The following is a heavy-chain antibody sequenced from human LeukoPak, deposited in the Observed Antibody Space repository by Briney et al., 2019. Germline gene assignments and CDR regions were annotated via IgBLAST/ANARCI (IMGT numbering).Heavy chain of an antibody. Sequence: ASVKVSCKASGYTFTGYYMHWVRQAPGQGLEWMGWINPNSGGTNYAQKFQGRVTMTRDTSISTAYMELSRLRSDDTAVYYCARAGDTAMVPFDYWGQGTLVTVSS. CDR1: GYTFTGYY. CDR2: INPNSGGT. V-gene: IGHV1-2*02. CDR3: ARAGDTAMVPFDY. D-gene: IGHD5-18*01. J-gene: IGHJ4*02.